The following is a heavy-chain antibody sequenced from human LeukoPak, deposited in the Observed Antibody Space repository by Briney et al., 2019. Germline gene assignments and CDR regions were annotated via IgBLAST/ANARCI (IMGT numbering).Heavy chain of an antibody. CDR2: INHSGST. CDR1: GGSFSGYY. D-gene: IGHD2-2*01. J-gene: IGHJ5*02. V-gene: IGHV4-34*01. Sequence: SETLSLTCAVYGGSFSGYYWSWIRQPPGKGPEWIGEINHSGSTNYNPSLKSRVTISVDTSKNQFSLKLSSVTAADTAVYYCARDRGYCSSTSCSGFDPWGQGTLVTVSS. CDR3: ARDRGYCSSTSCSGFDP.